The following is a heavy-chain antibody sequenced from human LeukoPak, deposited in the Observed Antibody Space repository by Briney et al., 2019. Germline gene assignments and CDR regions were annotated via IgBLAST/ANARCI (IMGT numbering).Heavy chain of an antibody. V-gene: IGHV1-18*01. CDR3: ARCESGSSWPWELGNN. Sequence: ASVMVSCKASGYTFTSYAITWVRQAPGQGLEWMGWISAYNGRTNYAQNLQGRVTLTIDTSTSTAYMELRSLKSDDTAVYFCARCESGSSWPWELGNNWGQGTPVTVSS. CDR2: ISAYNGRT. CDR1: GYTFTSYA. D-gene: IGHD6-13*01. J-gene: IGHJ4*02.